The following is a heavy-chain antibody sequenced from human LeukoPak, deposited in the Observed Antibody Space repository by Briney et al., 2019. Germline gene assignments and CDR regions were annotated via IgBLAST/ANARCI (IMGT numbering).Heavy chain of an antibody. Sequence: PGGSLRLSCAASGFTFSSYWMNWVCQAPGKGLEWVSSISSSSSYIYYADSVKGRFTISRDNAKNSLYLQMNSLRAEDTAVYYCASYIVGATFSYFDYWGQGTLVTVSS. J-gene: IGHJ4*02. CDR2: ISSSSSYI. CDR3: ASYIVGATFSYFDY. V-gene: IGHV3-21*01. D-gene: IGHD1-26*01. CDR1: GFTFSSYW.